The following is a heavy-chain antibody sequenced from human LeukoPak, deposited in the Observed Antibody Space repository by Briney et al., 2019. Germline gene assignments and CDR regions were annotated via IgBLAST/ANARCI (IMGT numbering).Heavy chain of an antibody. Sequence: GGSLRLSCAASGFTFDDLAMHWVRQAPGKGLEWVSLISWEGQTTYYADSVRGRFTISRDNSKNSLYLQMNSLTTDDTAFYYCTRDTDFGSATNYFDHWGQGTLVSVSS. D-gene: IGHD3-10*01. J-gene: IGHJ4*02. CDR3: TRDTDFGSATNYFDH. CDR2: ISWEGQTT. V-gene: IGHV3-43*01. CDR1: GFTFDDLA.